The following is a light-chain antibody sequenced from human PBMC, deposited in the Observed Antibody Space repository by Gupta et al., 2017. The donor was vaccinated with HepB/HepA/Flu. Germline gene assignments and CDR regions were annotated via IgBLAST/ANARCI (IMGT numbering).Light chain of an antibody. Sequence: EIVLPQSPATLSLSPGERATLSCRASQSVSSYLAWYQQKPGQAPRLLIYDASNRATGIPARFSGSGSGTDFTLTISSLEPEDFAVYYCQQRSNWPLQLTFGGGTKVEIK. CDR1: QSVSSY. CDR3: QQRSNWPLQLT. CDR2: DAS. J-gene: IGKJ4*01. V-gene: IGKV3-11*01.